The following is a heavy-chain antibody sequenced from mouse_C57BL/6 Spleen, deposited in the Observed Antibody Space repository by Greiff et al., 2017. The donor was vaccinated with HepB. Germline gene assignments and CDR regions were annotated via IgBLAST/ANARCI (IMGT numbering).Heavy chain of an antibody. Sequence: EVKLVESGGGLVQPGGSLSLSCAASGFTFTDYYMSWVRQPPGKALEWLGFIRNKANGYTTEYSASVKGRFTISRDNSQSILHLQMNALRAEDSATYYCARLDSSGYIDYWGQGTTLTVSS. D-gene: IGHD3-2*02. J-gene: IGHJ2*01. CDR1: GFTFTDYY. V-gene: IGHV7-3*01. CDR3: ARLDSSGYIDY. CDR2: IRNKANGYTT.